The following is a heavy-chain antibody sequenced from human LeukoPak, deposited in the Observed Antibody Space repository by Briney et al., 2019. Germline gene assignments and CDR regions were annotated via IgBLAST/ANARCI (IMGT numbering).Heavy chain of an antibody. D-gene: IGHD6-19*01. CDR2: IITMFGTT. J-gene: IGHJ4*02. V-gene: IGHV1-69*06. Sequence: SVKVSCKASGGTFTSYAISWVRQAPGQGLEWMGGIITMFGTTNYAQKFQVRVTITADTSTSTAYMELSSLRSDDTAVYYCARGSRTGWYYFDYWGQGTLVTVSS. CDR3: ARGSRTGWYYFDY. CDR1: GGTFTSYA.